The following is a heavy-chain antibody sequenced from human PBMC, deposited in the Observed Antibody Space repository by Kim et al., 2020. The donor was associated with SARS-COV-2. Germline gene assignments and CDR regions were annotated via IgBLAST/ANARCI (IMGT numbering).Heavy chain of an antibody. J-gene: IGHJ3*02. Sequence: ADSVKSRFTISRNNSKNTLYLQMNSLRAEDTAVYYWASRIAVAGFDAFDIWGQGTMVTVSS. D-gene: IGHD6-19*01. CDR3: ASRIAVAGFDAFDI. V-gene: IGHV3-53*04.